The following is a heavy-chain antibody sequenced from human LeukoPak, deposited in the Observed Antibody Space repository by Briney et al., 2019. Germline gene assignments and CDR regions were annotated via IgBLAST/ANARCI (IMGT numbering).Heavy chain of an antibody. CDR2: INSDGSST. CDR3: AKELLQSDAFDI. Sequence: PGGSLRLSCAASGSTFSSYWMHWVRQAPGKGLVWVSRINSDGSSTSYADSVKGRFTISRDNAKNTLYLQMNSLRAEDTAVYYCAKELLQSDAFDIWGQGTMVTVSS. V-gene: IGHV3-74*01. CDR1: GSTFSSYW. D-gene: IGHD3-22*01. J-gene: IGHJ3*02.